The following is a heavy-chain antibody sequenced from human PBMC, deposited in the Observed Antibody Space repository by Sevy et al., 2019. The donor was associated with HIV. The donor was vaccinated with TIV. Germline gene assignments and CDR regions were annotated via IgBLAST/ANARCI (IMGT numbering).Heavy chain of an antibody. J-gene: IGHJ4*02. CDR3: ARDSGYDSSGYELVAGGY. V-gene: IGHV3-33*01. D-gene: IGHD3-22*01. Sequence: GGSLRLSCAASGFTFSSYGMHWVRQAPGKGLEWVAVIWYDGSNKYYADSVKGRFTISRDNSKNTLYLQMNSLRAEDTAVYYCARDSGYDSSGYELVAGGYWGQGTLVTVSS. CDR2: IWYDGSNK. CDR1: GFTFSSYG.